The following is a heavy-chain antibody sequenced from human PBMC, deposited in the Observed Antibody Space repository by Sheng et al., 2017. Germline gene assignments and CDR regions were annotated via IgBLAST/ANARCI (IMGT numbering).Heavy chain of an antibody. J-gene: IGHJ6*03. CDR3: ARAESDPSDYYMDV. CDR2: IRSKSRGYTT. Sequence: EVQLVESGGGLVQPGGSLRLSCAVSGFTFSDHYMDWVRQAPGKGLEWVARIRSKSRGYTTEYAASVRGRFTISRDESKNSLYLQMSGLKTEDTAVYYCARAESDPSDYYMDVWGK. V-gene: IGHV3-72*01. CDR1: GFTFSDHY.